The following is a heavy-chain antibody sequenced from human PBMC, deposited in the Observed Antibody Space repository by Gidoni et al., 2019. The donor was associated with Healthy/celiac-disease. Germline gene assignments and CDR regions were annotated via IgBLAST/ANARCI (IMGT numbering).Heavy chain of an antibody. CDR1: GFTFSSYE. CDR3: ARDGRGSGTAEHFDY. D-gene: IGHD3-10*01. J-gene: IGHJ4*02. Sequence: EVQLVESGGGLVQPGGSLRLSCAASGFTFSSYEMNWVRQAPGKGLEWVSYISSSGSTIYYAYSVKGRFTISRDNAKNSLYLQMNSLRAEDTAVYYCARDGRGSGTAEHFDYWGQGTLVTVSS. V-gene: IGHV3-48*03. CDR2: ISSSGSTI.